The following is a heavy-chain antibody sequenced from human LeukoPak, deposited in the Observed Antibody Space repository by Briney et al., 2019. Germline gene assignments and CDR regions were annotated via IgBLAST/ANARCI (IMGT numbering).Heavy chain of an antibody. CDR1: GFTFSSYW. CDR3: ARDTKVWYDFWSGYHNYYYYGMDV. D-gene: IGHD3-3*01. V-gene: IGHV3-7*01. J-gene: IGHJ6*02. Sequence: GSLRLSCAASGFTFSSYWMSWVRQAPGKGLEWVANIKQDGSEKYYADSVKGRFTISRDNAKNSLYLQMNSLRDEDTAVYYCARDTKVWYDFWSGYHNYYYYGMDVWGQGTTVTVSS. CDR2: IKQDGSEK.